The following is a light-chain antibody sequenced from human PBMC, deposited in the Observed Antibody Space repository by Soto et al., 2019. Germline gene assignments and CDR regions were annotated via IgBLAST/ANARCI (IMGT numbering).Light chain of an antibody. Sequence: QSALTQPPSVSGAPGQSITISCTGSSSDVGGYNYVSWYQQHPGTAPKLIIYEVSNRPSGVSNRFSGSKSGNTASLTIAGLHADDEDYYYCTSYTSKTAGVFGTGTKVTVL. V-gene: IGLV2-14*01. CDR2: EVS. CDR1: SSDVGGYNY. CDR3: TSYTSKTAGV. J-gene: IGLJ1*01.